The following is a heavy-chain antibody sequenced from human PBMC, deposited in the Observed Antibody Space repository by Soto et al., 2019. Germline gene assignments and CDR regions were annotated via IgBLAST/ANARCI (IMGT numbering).Heavy chain of an antibody. CDR3: ARDSEFGGVLPEYLRH. Sequence: GGSLRLSCAASGFTFSSYAMSWVRQAPGKGPEWVSAISGSGGSTYYADSVKGRFTISRDKAKNSLYLQMNRLRAEDTAVYYSARDSEFGGVLPEYLRHWGQGTLVTVFS. CDR2: ISGSGGST. V-gene: IGHV3-23*01. D-gene: IGHD3-16*01. CDR1: GFTFSSYA. J-gene: IGHJ1*01.